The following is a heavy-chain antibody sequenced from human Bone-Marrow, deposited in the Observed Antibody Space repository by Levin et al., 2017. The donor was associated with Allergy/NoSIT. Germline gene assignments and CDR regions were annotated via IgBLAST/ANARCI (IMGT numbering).Heavy chain of an antibody. Sequence: PGGSLRLSCAASGFTFSTYSMNWVRQAPGKGLEWVSYISRSSSTIYYADSVKGRFTISRDNAKNSLYLQMNSLRAEDTAVYYCARGSLEYSSSKTFDYWGQGTLVTVSS. CDR1: GFTFSTYS. J-gene: IGHJ4*02. CDR3: ARGSLEYSSSKTFDY. V-gene: IGHV3-48*04. D-gene: IGHD6-6*01. CDR2: ISRSSSTI.